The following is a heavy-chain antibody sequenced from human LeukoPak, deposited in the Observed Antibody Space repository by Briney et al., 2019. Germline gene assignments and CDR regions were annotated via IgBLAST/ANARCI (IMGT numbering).Heavy chain of an antibody. Sequence: GESLRISCKASGYSFTNYWISWVRQMPGKGLEWMGRIDPSDSYTNYSPSFQGHVTISADKPVNTAYLQGSSLRASDTAMYYCARLPMTLNYFDYCGQGTLVTVSS. V-gene: IGHV5-10-1*01. CDR2: IDPSDSYT. D-gene: IGHD3-22*01. CDR3: ARLPMTLNYFDY. J-gene: IGHJ4*02. CDR1: GYSFTNYW.